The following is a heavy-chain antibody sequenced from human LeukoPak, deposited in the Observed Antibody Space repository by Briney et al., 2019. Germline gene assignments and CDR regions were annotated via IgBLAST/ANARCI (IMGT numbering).Heavy chain of an antibody. J-gene: IGHJ4*02. Sequence: SETLSLTCTVSGGSISSYYWSWIRQPPEKGLEWIGYIYYSGSTNYNPSLKSRVTISVDTSKNQFSLKLSSVTAADTAVYYCARAGSSGRHYWGQGTLVTVSS. CDR3: ARAGSSGRHY. D-gene: IGHD3-22*01. CDR1: GGSISSYY. V-gene: IGHV4-59*01. CDR2: IYYSGST.